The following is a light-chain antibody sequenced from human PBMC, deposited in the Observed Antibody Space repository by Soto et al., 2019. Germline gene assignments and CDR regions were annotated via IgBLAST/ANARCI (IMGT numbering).Light chain of an antibody. J-gene: IGKJ1*01. CDR1: QSISSW. Sequence: DIQMTQSPSTLSASVGDRVTITCRASQSISSWLAWYQQKPGKAPKLLIYKASSLESGVPSRFSGSGSGTELTLTISSLQPDDFAAYYCQQYNSYLWTFDQGTKVEIK. CDR2: KAS. CDR3: QQYNSYLWT. V-gene: IGKV1-5*03.